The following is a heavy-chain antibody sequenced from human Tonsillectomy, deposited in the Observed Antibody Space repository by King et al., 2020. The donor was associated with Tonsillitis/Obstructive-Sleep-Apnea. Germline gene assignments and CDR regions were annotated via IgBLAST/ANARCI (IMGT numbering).Heavy chain of an antibody. CDR2: INPSGGST. D-gene: IGHD2-2*01. V-gene: IGHV1-46*01. CDR1: GYTFTGYY. J-gene: IGHJ4*02. CDR3: ARDPEGSTSCSS. Sequence: QLVQSGAEVKKPGASVKVSCKASGYTFTGYYMHWVRQAPGQGLEWMGIINPSGGSTSYAQKFQGRVTMTRDTSTSTVYMERSSLRSEDTAVYYCARDPEGSTSCSSWGQGTLVTVSS.